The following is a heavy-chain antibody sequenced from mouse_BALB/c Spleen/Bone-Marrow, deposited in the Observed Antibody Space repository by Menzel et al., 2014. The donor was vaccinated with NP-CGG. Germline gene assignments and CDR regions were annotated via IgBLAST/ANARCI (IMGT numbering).Heavy chain of an antibody. V-gene: IGHV5-6*01. Sequence: EVQLVESGGDLVKPGGSLKLSCAASGFTFSSYGMSWVRQTPDKTLKWVATISSGGIYTYYPDSVKGRFTISRDNAKNTLYLQMSSLKSEDTAMYYCTRRTGTDYYAMDYWGQGTPVSVSS. CDR3: TRRTGTDYYAMDY. J-gene: IGHJ4*01. CDR2: ISSGGIYT. D-gene: IGHD4-1*01. CDR1: GFTFSSYG.